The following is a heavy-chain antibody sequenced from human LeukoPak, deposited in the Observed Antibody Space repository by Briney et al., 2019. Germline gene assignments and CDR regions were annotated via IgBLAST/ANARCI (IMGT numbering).Heavy chain of an antibody. J-gene: IGHJ4*02. CDR3: ARDNCSGGSCQTDY. CDR2: IYYSGST. CDR1: GGSISGSGYY. Sequence: SETLSLTCTVSGGSISGSGYYWGWIRQPPGKGLEWIGYIYYSGSTNYNPSLKSRVTISVDTSKNQFSLKLSSVTAADTAVYYCARDNCSGGSCQTDYWGQGTLVTVSS. D-gene: IGHD2-15*01. V-gene: IGHV4-61*08.